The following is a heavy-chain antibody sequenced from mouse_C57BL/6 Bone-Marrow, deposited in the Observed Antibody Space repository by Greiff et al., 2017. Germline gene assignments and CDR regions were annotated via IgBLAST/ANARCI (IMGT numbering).Heavy chain of an antibody. Sequence: VQLQQPGAELVRPGSSVTLSCKASGYTFTSYWMHWVKQRPIQGLEWIGNIDPSDSETHYNQKFKDKATLTVDKSSSTAYMQLSSLTSEDSAVYYFARSDYDGVFFAYWGQGTLVTVSA. CDR1: GYTFTSYW. V-gene: IGHV1-52*01. J-gene: IGHJ3*01. CDR2: IDPSDSET. D-gene: IGHD2-4*01. CDR3: ARSDYDGVFFAY.